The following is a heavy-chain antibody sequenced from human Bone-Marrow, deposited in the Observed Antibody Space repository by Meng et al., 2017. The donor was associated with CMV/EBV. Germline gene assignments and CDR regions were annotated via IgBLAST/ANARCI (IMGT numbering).Heavy chain of an antibody. CDR2: ISAYNGNT. CDR3: ARNYCSSTSCYIRRNWYFDL. J-gene: IGHJ2*01. CDR1: GYTFTSYG. D-gene: IGHD2-2*02. V-gene: IGHV1-18*01. Sequence: ASVKVSCKASGYTFTSYGISWVRQAPGQGLEWMGWISAYNGNTNYAQKLQGRVTMTTDTSTRTAYMELRSLRSDDTAVYYCARNYCSSTSCYIRRNWYFDLWGRGTLVTVSS.